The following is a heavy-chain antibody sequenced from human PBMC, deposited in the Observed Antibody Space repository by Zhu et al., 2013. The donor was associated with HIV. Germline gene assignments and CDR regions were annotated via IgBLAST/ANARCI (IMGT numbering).Heavy chain of an antibody. CDR3: ARDGSSWYGEALDM. D-gene: IGHD6-13*01. CDR2: IFYSGST. Sequence: QVQLQESGPGLVKPSETLSLTCTVSGGSMSNYYWSWIRQPPGKGLEWIGYIFYSGSTNYNPSLKSRVTISIDTPKNQFSLKLSSVSAADTAVYYCARDGSSWYGEALDMWGQGTMGHRLF. J-gene: IGHJ3*02. V-gene: IGHV4-59*01. CDR1: GGSMSNYY.